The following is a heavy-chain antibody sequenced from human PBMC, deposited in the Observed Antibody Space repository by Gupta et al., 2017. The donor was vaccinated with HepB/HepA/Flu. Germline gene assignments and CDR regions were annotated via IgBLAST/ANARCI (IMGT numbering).Heavy chain of an antibody. Sequence: EVQLVESGGGLVQPGGSLRLSCAASGFTVSKYWMSWVRQAPGKGLEWVANIKQDGSEKYYVDSVKGRFTISRDNAKNSLYLQMNSLRAEDTAVYYCARDRPIKSNSYSLFDPWGQGTLVTVSS. V-gene: IGHV3-7*01. CDR3: ARDRPIKSNSYSLFDP. J-gene: IGHJ5*02. CDR1: GFTVSKYW. CDR2: IKQDGSEK. D-gene: IGHD2-15*01.